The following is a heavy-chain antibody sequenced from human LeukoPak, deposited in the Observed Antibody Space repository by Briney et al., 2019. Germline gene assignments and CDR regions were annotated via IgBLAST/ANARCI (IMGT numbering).Heavy chain of an antibody. J-gene: IGHJ4*02. CDR1: GLTSSSSA. D-gene: IGHD1-26*01. CDR3: AKVSNIVGATWSAYFDY. CDR2: ISGSGGST. Sequence: GGSLRLSCAASGLTSSSSAMSWVRQAPGKGLEWVSFISGSGGSTYYADSVKGRFTISRDNSNNTLYLQMNSLRAEDTAVYYCAKVSNIVGATWSAYFDYWGQGTLVTVSS. V-gene: IGHV3-23*01.